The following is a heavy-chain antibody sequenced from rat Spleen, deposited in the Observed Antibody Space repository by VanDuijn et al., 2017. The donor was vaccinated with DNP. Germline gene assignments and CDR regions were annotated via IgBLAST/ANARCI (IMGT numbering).Heavy chain of an antibody. D-gene: IGHD1-7*01. CDR3: ARSRTGMTGWFGY. J-gene: IGHJ3*01. V-gene: IGHV2-32*01. CDR2: LWSNGDP. Sequence: QVQLKESGPGLVQPSQTLSLTCTVSGFSLTRYHVHWVRQPPGKGLEWMGVLWSNGDPSYDSALKSRLTINRDTSKSQVFLKMNSVDTEDTAMYFCARSRTGMTGWFGYWGQGTLVTVSS. CDR1: GFSLTRYH.